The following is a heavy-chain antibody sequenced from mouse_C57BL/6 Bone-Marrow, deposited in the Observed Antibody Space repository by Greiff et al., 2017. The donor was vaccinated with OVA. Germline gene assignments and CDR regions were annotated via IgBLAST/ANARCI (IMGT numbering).Heavy chain of an antibody. CDR3: ARTQTDWDPFAY. CDR2: ISSGSSTI. D-gene: IGHD4-1*01. Sequence: EVMLVESGGGLVKPGGSLKLSCAASGFTFSDYGMHWVRQAPEKGLEWVAYISSGSSTIYYADTVKGRFTISRDNAKNTLFLQMTSLRSEDTAMNYCARTQTDWDPFAYWGQGTLVTVSA. CDR1: GFTFSDYG. V-gene: IGHV5-17*01. J-gene: IGHJ3*01.